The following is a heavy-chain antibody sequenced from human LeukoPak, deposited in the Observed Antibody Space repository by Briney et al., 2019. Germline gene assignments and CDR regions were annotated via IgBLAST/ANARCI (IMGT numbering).Heavy chain of an antibody. D-gene: IGHD1-14*01. V-gene: IGHV1-69*06. J-gene: IGHJ6*03. CDR3: ARATGVNYYYYYYMDV. CDR2: IIPLFDTA. CDR1: GGSFSISA. Sequence: SVKVSCKASGGSFSISALSWVRQAPGQGLEWMGGIIPLFDTANYAQKFQGRVTITADKSTSTAYMELSSLRSEDTAVYYCARATGVNYYYYYYMDVWGKGTTVTISS.